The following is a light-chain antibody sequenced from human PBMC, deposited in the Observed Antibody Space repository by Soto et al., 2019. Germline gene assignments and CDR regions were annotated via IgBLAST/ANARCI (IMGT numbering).Light chain of an antibody. CDR1: SSDVCGYNY. CDR2: EVS. CDR3: SSYTSSSTLV. V-gene: IGLV2-14*01. Sequence: QSALTQPASVSGSPGQSITISCTGTSSDVCGYNYVSWYQQHPGIAPKLMISEVSNRPSGVSNRFSGSKSGNTASLTISGLQAEDEADYYCSSYTSSSTLVFGGGTKVTVL. J-gene: IGLJ2*01.